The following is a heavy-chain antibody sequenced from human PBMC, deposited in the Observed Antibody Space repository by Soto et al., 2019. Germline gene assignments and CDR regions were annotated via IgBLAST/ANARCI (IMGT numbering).Heavy chain of an antibody. CDR2: IWYDGSDK. D-gene: IGHD4-17*01. V-gene: IGHV3-33*01. CDR1: GFTFSNYA. Sequence: QMQLVESGGGVVQPGTSLRLSCAASGFTFSNYAMHWVRQAPGKGLEWVTIIWYDGSDKNYGDSVKGRFTISRDNTKSTLYLQMNSLRVEDTAVYYCARDSGGDYHNYDMDVWGKGTTVTVSS. J-gene: IGHJ6*03. CDR3: ARDSGGDYHNYDMDV.